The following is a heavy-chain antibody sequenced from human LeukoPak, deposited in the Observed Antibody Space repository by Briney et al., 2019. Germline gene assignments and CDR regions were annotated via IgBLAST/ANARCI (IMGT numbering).Heavy chain of an antibody. J-gene: IGHJ4*02. CDR2: ISAYNGNT. CDR3: ARPHFPYYYDSSGYYFYDY. V-gene: IGHV1-18*01. D-gene: IGHD3-22*01. CDR1: GYTFTSYG. Sequence: ASVKVSFKASGYTFTSYGISWVRQAPGQGLEWMGWISAYNGNTNYAQKLQGRVTMTTDTSTSTAYMELRSLRSDDTAVYYCARPHFPYYYDSSGYYFYDYWGQGTLVTVSS.